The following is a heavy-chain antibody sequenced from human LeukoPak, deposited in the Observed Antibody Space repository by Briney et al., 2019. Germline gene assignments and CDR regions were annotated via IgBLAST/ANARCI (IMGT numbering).Heavy chain of an antibody. CDR3: AREDPQTKVPEGMDV. V-gene: IGHV4-59*01. J-gene: IGHJ6*02. CDR1: GGSISHYY. CDR2: IYYTGTT. D-gene: IGHD4/OR15-4a*01. Sequence: SETLSLTCTVSGGSISHYYWSWIRQPPGKGPEWIGYIYYTGTTNYNPSLKSRVTTSVDTSKNQFSLKLNSVTAADTAVYYCAREDPQTKVPEGMDVWGQGTTVTVS.